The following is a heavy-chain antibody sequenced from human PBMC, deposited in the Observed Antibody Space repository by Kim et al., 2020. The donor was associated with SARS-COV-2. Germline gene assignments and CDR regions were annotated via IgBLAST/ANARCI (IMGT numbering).Heavy chain of an antibody. J-gene: IGHJ5*02. CDR3: AREVDTARVAGGYYWFDP. V-gene: IGHV3-7*04. Sequence: GRFTISRDNAKNTLLLQMNSLRAEDTAVYFCAREVDTARVAGGYYWFDPWGQGTLVTVSS. D-gene: IGHD5-18*01.